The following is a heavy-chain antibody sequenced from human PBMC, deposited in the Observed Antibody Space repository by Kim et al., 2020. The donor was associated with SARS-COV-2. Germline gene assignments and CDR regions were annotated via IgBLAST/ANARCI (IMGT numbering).Heavy chain of an antibody. CDR3: AREGLEEVTWGY. D-gene: IGHD1-1*01. Sequence: NYAQKVQGRVTLTRDKSISTAYMELSRLRSDDTALYYCAREGLEEVTWGYWGQGTLVTVSS. J-gene: IGHJ4*02. V-gene: IGHV1-2*02.